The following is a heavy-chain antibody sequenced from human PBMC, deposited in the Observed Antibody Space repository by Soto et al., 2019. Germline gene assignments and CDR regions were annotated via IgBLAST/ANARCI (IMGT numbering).Heavy chain of an antibody. Sequence: GGSLRLSCAASGLIFSNYKMHWVRQAPGKGLVWVSRISTDGNGTVYADSVTGRFTVSRDNAKNTEYLQMSDLRAEDTAMYYFEVRPGYPTGGEYWGRGTLVPVSS. J-gene: IGHJ4*02. CDR1: GLIFSNYK. D-gene: IGHD6-25*01. CDR3: EVRPGYPTGGEY. CDR2: ISTDGNGT. V-gene: IGHV3-74*03.